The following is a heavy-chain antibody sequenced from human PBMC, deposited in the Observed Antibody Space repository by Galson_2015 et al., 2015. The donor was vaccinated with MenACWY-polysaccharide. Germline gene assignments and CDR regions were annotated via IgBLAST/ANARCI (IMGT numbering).Heavy chain of an antibody. D-gene: IGHD6-6*01. V-gene: IGHV3-48*03. CDR2: ISGGNTM. CDR1: GFTFSSYD. J-gene: IGHJ4*02. Sequence: SLRLSCAASGFTFSSYDMNWVRQAPGKGLEWVSYISGGNTMYYADSVKGRFTISRDNAKNSLYLQMNSLRAEDTAIYYCARTAASHPFDYWGQGTLVTVSS. CDR3: ARTAASHPFDY.